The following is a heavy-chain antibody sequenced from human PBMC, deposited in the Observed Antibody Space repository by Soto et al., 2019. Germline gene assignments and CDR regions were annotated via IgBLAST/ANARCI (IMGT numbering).Heavy chain of an antibody. CDR2: ISTGGSTI. D-gene: IGHD4-17*01. CDR3: ARAVPRSYAPYYMDV. J-gene: IGHJ6*03. V-gene: IGHV3-48*01. Sequence: GGSLRLSCAASGFTFSVYAMNWVRQAPGKGLEWVSYISTGGSTIYYAGSVKGRFTISRDDAKNSLYLQMNSLRAEDTAVYYCARAVPRSYAPYYMDVWGKGTTVTVSS. CDR1: GFTFSVYA.